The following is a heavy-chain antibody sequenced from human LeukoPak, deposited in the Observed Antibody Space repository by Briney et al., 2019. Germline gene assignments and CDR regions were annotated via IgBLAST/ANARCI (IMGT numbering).Heavy chain of an antibody. CDR3: ARNANSRGLFDY. Sequence: SETLSLTCAVDGGTFGGFYWSWIRQPAGKGLEWIGRIYTSGSTNYNPSLKSRVTMSVDTSKNQFSLKLSSVTAADTAVYYCARNANSRGLFDYWGQGTLVTVSS. CDR2: IYTSGST. J-gene: IGHJ4*02. D-gene: IGHD6-13*01. V-gene: IGHV4-59*10. CDR1: GGTFGGFY.